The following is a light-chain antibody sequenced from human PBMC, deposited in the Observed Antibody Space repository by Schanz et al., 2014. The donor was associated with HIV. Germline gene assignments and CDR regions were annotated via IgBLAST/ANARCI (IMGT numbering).Light chain of an antibody. CDR2: GAS. J-gene: IGKJ5*01. V-gene: IGKV3-20*01. CDR1: QSVNSNF. Sequence: EIVLTQSPGSLSLSPGERATLSCRASQSVNSNFLGWYQQKPGQAPRLLIYGASSRATGIPDRFSGSGSGTDFTLTISRLEPEDFAVYYCQQYGSSPQTFGQGTRLEIK. CDR3: QQYGSSPQT.